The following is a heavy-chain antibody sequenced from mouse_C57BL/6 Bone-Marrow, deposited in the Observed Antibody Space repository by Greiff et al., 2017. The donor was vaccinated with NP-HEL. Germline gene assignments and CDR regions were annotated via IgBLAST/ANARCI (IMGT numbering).Heavy chain of an antibody. V-gene: IGHV1-69*01. CDR3: ARRGDY. CDR1: GYTFTSYW. CDR2: IDPSDSYT. J-gene: IGHJ2*01. Sequence: VQLQQPGAELVMPGASVKLSCKASGYTFTSYWMHWVKQRPGQGLEWIGEIDPSDSYTNYNQKFKGKSTLTVDKSSSTAYMQLSSLTSEDSAVYYCARRGDYWGQSTTLTVSS.